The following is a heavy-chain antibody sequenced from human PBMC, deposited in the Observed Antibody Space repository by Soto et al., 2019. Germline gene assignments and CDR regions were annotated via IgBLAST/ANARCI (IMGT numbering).Heavy chain of an antibody. CDR1: GGTFSSYA. V-gene: IGHV1-69*01. Sequence: QVQLVQSGAEVKKPGSSVKVSCKASGGTFSSYAISWVRQAPGQGLEWMGGIIPIFGTANYAQKFQGRVTITADESTRTAYMERSSLKSEDTSVYYCARDVVVVTAIPSRAFDIWVQGTMVTVSS. CDR2: IIPIFGTA. CDR3: ARDVVVVTAIPSRAFDI. J-gene: IGHJ3*02. D-gene: IGHD2-21*02.